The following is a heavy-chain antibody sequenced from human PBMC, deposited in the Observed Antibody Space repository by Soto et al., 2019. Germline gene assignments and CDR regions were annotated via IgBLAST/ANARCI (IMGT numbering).Heavy chain of an antibody. CDR3: ARSVAVPGAHMDY. D-gene: IGHD6-19*01. CDR1: VGSISGSY. CDR2: VYYTGST. J-gene: IGHJ4*02. V-gene: IGHV4-59*01. Sequence: PSETLSLTCSVSVGSISGSYWSCIRQSPGKGLEWLGYVYYTGSTNYSPSLKSRVSISVDTSKNEFSLRLSSVTAADTAVYFCARSVAVPGAHMDYWGQGTKVTVSS.